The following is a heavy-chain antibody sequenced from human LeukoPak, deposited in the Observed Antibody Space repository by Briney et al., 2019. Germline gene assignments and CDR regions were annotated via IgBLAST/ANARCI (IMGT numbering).Heavy chain of an antibody. CDR1: GGSISSYY. CDR2: IYYSGST. V-gene: IGHV4-59*01. J-gene: IGHJ4*02. Sequence: NPSETLSLTCTVSGGSISSYYWSWIRQPPGKGLEWIGYIYYSGSTNYNPSLKSRVTISVDTSKNQFSLKLSSVTAADTAVYYCARGRNDFWSGYSVPDYWGQGTLVTVSS. D-gene: IGHD3-3*01. CDR3: ARGRNDFWSGYSVPDY.